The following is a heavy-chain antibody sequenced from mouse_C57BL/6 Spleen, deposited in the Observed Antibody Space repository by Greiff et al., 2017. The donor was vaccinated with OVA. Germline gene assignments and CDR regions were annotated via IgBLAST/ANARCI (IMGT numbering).Heavy chain of an antibody. V-gene: IGHV3-1*01. J-gene: IGHJ3*01. CDR1: GYSITSGYD. CDR3: ARVYSNYPAWFAY. CDR2: ISYSGST. Sequence: DVQLQESGPGMVKPSQSLSLTCTVTGYSITSGYDWHWIRHFPGNKLEWMGYISYSGSTNYNPSLKSRISITHDTSKNHFFLKLNSVTTEDTATYYCARVYSNYPAWFAYWGQGTLVTVSA. D-gene: IGHD2-5*01.